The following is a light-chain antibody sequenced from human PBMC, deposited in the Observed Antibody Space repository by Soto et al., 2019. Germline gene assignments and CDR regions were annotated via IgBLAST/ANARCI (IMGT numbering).Light chain of an antibody. V-gene: IGKV3-20*01. J-gene: IGKJ2*01. CDR3: QHYGTSLYT. Sequence: DIVLTQSPGTLSLSPGERATLSCRASQIISSTYLGWYQQNPGQAPRLLIYGASSRATGIPDRFSGSGSGTDFTLTISRLEPEDVAVYYCQHYGTSLYTFGQGTKLEIK. CDR2: GAS. CDR1: QIISSTY.